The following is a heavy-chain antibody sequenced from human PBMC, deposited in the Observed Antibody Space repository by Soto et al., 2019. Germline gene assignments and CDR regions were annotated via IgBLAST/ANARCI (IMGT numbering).Heavy chain of an antibody. D-gene: IGHD3-3*01. CDR3: ARDRPLIWSGYYTGPYYYGMDV. CDR1: GGSISSGDYY. Sequence: QVQLQESGPGLVKPSQTLSLTCTVSGGSISSGDYYWSWIRQPPGKGLEWIGYIYYSGSTYYNPSLKSRVTVSVDTAKNQFSLKLRSVTAADTAVYYCARDRPLIWSGYYTGPYYYGMDVWGQGTTVTVSS. J-gene: IGHJ6*02. V-gene: IGHV4-30-4*01. CDR2: IYYSGST.